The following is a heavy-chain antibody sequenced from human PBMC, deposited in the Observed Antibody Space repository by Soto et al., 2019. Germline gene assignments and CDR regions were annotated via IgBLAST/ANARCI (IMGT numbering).Heavy chain of an antibody. J-gene: IGHJ5*02. CDR2: IYHSGST. Sequence: PSETLSLTCAVSGGSISSGGYSWSWIRQPPGKGLEWIGYIYHSGSTYYNPSLKSRVTISVDRSKNQFSLKLSSVTAADTAVYYCAREGYGDAANWFDPWGQGTLVTVSS. V-gene: IGHV4-30-2*01. CDR1: GGSISSGGYS. D-gene: IGHD4-17*01. CDR3: AREGYGDAANWFDP.